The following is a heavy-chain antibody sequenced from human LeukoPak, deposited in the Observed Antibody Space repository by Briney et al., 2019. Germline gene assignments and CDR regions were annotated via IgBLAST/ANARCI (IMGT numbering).Heavy chain of an antibody. CDR1: GFTFTDTY. V-gene: IGHV4-34*01. CDR2: IFYSGST. CDR3: ARGHYYGSGSYRSSYYYYYYYMDV. J-gene: IGHJ6*03. Sequence: GSLRLSCAVSGFTFTDTYMTWIRQPPGKGLEWIGNIFYSGSTYYSPSLKSRVTISLDTSRNQFSLKLNSVTAADTAVHYCARGHYYGSGSYRSSYYYYYYYMDVWGKGTTVTVSS. D-gene: IGHD3-10*01.